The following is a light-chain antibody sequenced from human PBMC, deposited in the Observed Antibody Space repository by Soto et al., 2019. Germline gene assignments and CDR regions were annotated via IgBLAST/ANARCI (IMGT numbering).Light chain of an antibody. J-gene: IGKJ1*01. V-gene: IGKV3-20*01. CDR2: GAS. Sequence: EIVLTQSPGTLSLSPGERATLSCRASQSDSSSYLAWYQQKPGQAPRLLIYGASSRASGVPDRFSGSGSGTDFTLTFSRLEPEDFAVYYCLQYGSSAWTFGQGTKVEI. CDR3: LQYGSSAWT. CDR1: QSDSSSY.